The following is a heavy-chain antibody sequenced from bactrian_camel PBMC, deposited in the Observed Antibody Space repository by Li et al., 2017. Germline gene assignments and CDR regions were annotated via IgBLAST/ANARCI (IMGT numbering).Heavy chain of an antibody. J-gene: IGHJ4*01. CDR2: VSDGGDST. CDR3: GKGEYATLMRPRYQY. V-gene: IGHV3S31*01. Sequence: DVQLVESGGGLVQPGGSLRLTCAASGFTFSNYAMSWVRQAPGKGLEWVSSVSDGGDSTYYADSVKGRFTSSRDNAKNTLYLQLNSLTTEDTAMYYCGKGEYATLMRPRYQYWGQGTQVTVS. CDR1: GFTFSNYA. D-gene: IGHD1*01.